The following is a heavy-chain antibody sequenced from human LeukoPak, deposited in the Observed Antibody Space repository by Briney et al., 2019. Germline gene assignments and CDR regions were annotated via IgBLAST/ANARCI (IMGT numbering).Heavy chain of an antibody. Sequence: SETLSLTCTVSGGSVTSGNYYWNWIRQPAGKGLEWIGRIYTNGGASYNPFLKSRVTISIGASKNQFSLKLSSVTAADTAVYYCAREPPGYWGQGILVTVSS. J-gene: IGHJ4*02. CDR2: IYTNGGA. CDR3: AREPPGY. V-gene: IGHV4-61*02. CDR1: GGSVTSGNYY.